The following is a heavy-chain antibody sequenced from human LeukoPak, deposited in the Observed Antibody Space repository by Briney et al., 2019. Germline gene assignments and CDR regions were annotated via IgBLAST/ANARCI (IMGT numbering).Heavy chain of an antibody. D-gene: IGHD6-19*01. CDR1: GFSFSAFG. V-gene: IGHV3-23*01. J-gene: IGHJ4*02. Sequence: PGGSLRLSCAASGFSFSAFGMHRGRPGPGRGVGWGSVIGGSVGSKYYPDSVKGRFIISRDNPKNTLYLRMNSLRAEDTAAYYCAKASGYSSDWRQGPLVTVSS. CDR3: AKASGYSSD. CDR2: IGGSVGSK.